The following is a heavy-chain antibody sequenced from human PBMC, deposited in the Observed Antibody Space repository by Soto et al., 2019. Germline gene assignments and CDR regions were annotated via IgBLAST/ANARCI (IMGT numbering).Heavy chain of an antibody. Sequence: SCKGSGYTFSSYVMSWVRQAPGKGLEWVSTISAGGSSTYYADSVKGRFTISRDNSKNTLYLQMNSLRPEDTAVYYCAKEGALGLYYFDYWGQGTLVTVSS. J-gene: IGHJ4*02. V-gene: IGHV3-23*01. CDR1: GYTFSSYV. CDR3: AKEGALGLYYFDY. CDR2: ISAGGSST. D-gene: IGHD3-10*01.